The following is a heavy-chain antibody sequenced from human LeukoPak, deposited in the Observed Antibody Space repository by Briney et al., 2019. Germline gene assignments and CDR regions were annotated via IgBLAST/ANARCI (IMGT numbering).Heavy chain of an antibody. V-gene: IGHV1-69*04. J-gene: IGHJ4*02. D-gene: IGHD4-23*01. CDR2: IIPILGIA. Sequence: ASVKVSCKASGGTFSSYANSWVRQAPGQGLEWMGRIIPILGIANYAQKFQGRVTITADKSTSTAYMELSSLRSEDTAVYYCARTSGGNSEGGYYFDYWGQGTLVTVSS. CDR3: ARTSGGNSEGGYYFDY. CDR1: GGTFSSYA.